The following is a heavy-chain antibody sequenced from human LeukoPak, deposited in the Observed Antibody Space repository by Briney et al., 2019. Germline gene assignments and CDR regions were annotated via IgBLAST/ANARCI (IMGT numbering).Heavy chain of an antibody. CDR3: ARGDFWSGPGSHNRFDP. Sequence: KPSETLSLTCAVYGGSFSVYYWSWIRQPPGKGLEWIGEINHSGSTNYNPSLKSRVTISVDTSKNQFSLKLSSVTAADTAVYYCARGDFWSGPGSHNRFDPWGQGTLVTVSS. CDR1: GGSFSVYY. D-gene: IGHD3-3*01. V-gene: IGHV4-34*01. CDR2: INHSGST. J-gene: IGHJ5*02.